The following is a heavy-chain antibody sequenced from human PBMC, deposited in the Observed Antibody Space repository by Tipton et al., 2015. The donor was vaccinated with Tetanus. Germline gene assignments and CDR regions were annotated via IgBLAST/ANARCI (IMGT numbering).Heavy chain of an antibody. CDR2: ISSSNSII. V-gene: IGHV3-48*02. J-gene: IGHJ4*02. CDR3: ASAPDFWTTSFDY. D-gene: IGHD3-3*01. CDR1: GFTFSSYS. Sequence: SLRLSCAASGFTFSSYSMNWVRQAPGKGLEWVSYISSSNSIIYYADSVKGRFTISRDNARNSLYLQMNSLRDDDTAVHYCASAPDFWTTSFDYWGQGTPVTVSS.